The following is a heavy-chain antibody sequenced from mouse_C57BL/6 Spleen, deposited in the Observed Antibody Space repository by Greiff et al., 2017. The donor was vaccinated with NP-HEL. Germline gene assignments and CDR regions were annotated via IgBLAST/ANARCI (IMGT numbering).Heavy chain of an antibody. CDR1: GFTFSSYT. Sequence: EVQRVESGGGLVKPGGSLKLSCAASGFTFSSYTMSWVRQTPEKRLEWVATISGGGGNTYYPDSVKGRFTISRDNAKNTLYLQMSSLRSEDTALYYCASLLLRGYYAMDYWGQGTSVTVSS. CDR2: ISGGGGNT. V-gene: IGHV5-9*01. J-gene: IGHJ4*01. CDR3: ASLLLRGYYAMDY. D-gene: IGHD2-10*01.